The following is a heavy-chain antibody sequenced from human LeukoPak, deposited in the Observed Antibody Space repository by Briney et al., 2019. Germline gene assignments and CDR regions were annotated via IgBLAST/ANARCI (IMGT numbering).Heavy chain of an antibody. V-gene: IGHV1-46*01. J-gene: IGHJ4*02. D-gene: IGHD2-2*02. CDR2: INPSGGST. CDR3: AREGTAYTLFFDY. CDR1: GYTFTGNY. Sequence: ASVKVSCKASGYTFTGNYMHWVRQAPGQGLEWMGIINPSGGSTSYAQKFQGRVTMTRDTSTSTVYMELSSLRSEDTAVYYCAREGTAYTLFFDYWGQGTLVTVSS.